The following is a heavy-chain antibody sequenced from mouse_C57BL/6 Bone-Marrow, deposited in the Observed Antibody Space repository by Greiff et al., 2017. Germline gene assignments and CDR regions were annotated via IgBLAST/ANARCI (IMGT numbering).Heavy chain of an antibody. D-gene: IGHD2-4*01. CDR2: ISNLAYSI. Sequence: VHVKQSGGGLVQPGGSLKLSCAASGFTFSDYGMAWVRQAPRKGPEWVAFISNLAYSIYYADTVTGRFTISRENAKNTLYLEMSSLRSEDTAMYYCARYDYDGYAMDYWGQGTSVTVSS. V-gene: IGHV5-15*01. J-gene: IGHJ4*01. CDR1: GFTFSDYG. CDR3: ARYDYDGYAMDY.